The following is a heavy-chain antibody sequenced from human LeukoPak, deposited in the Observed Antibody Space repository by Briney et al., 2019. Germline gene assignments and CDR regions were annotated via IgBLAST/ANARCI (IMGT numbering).Heavy chain of an antibody. J-gene: IGHJ4*02. CDR3: ARSADIVATITFDY. D-gene: IGHD5-12*01. CDR2: IYYSGST. V-gene: IGHV4-31*03. CDR1: GGSISSGGYY. Sequence: SQTPSLTCTVSGGSISSGGYYWSWIRQHAGKGLEWIANIYYSGSTNYNPSLKSRVTISVDTSKNQFSLKLSSVTAADTAVYYCARSADIVATITFDYWGQGTLVTVSS.